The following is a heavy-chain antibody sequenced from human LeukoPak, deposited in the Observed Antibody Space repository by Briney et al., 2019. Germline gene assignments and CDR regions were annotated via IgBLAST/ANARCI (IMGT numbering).Heavy chain of an antibody. CDR3: AKGSAPPEVPFYYGMDV. CDR1: RFIFNTYA. CDR2: IGGRGVTT. V-gene: IGHV3-23*01. Sequence: GGSLRLSCAASRFIFNTYAMSWVRQAPGKGLEWVSAIGGRGVTTYYADSVKGRFTVSRDNSKNMLYLQMNSLRAEDTAVYYCAKGSAPPEVPFYYGMDVWGQGTTVTVSS. J-gene: IGHJ6*02. D-gene: IGHD3-3*01.